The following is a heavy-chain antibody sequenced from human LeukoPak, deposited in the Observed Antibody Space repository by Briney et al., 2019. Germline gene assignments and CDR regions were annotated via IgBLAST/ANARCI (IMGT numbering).Heavy chain of an antibody. D-gene: IGHD3-16*02. CDR3: ARLRLGELSSYFDY. V-gene: IGHV4-34*01. J-gene: IGHJ4*02. Sequence: SETLSLTCGVYGGSFSGYYWSWIRQPPGQGLEWIGEINHSGSTNYNPSLKSRVTISVDTSKNQFSLKLSSVTAADTAVYYCARLRLGELSSYFDYWGQGTLVTVSS. CDR2: INHSGST. CDR1: GGSFSGYY.